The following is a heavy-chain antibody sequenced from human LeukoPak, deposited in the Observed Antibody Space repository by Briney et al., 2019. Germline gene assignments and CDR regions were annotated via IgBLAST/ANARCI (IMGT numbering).Heavy chain of an antibody. D-gene: IGHD4-17*01. CDR3: ARLTVTSAKPYYYYYYGMDV. J-gene: IGHJ6*02. CDR2: ISSSSSTI. V-gene: IGHV3-48*02. Sequence: PGGSLRLSCAASGFTFSSYSMNWVRQAPGKGLEWVPYISSSSSTIYYADSVKGRFTISRDNAKNSLYLQMNSLRDEDTAVYYCARLTVTSAKPYYYYYYGMDVWGQGTTVTVSS. CDR1: GFTFSSYS.